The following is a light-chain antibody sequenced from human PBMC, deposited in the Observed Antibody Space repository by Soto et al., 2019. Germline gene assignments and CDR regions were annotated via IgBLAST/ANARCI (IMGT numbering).Light chain of an antibody. CDR3: AAWDASLNGYV. V-gene: IGLV1-44*01. CDR1: SSNIGSKT. J-gene: IGLJ1*01. Sequence: QPVLTQPPSASGTPGQRVTISCSGSSSNIGSKTVNWYQQLPGTVPKLLIYNNYQRPSGVPDRFSGSKSGTSASLAISGLQSEDEADYYCAAWDASLNGYVFGAGTKVTVL. CDR2: NNY.